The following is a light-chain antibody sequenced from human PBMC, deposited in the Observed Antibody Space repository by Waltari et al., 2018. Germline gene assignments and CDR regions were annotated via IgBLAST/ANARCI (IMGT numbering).Light chain of an antibody. Sequence: VLTQSPATLSLSPGERATLSCRASQSVGSNLVWYQQKPGQAPRLLIYDASNRATGIPARFSGSGSGTDFTLTISSLEPEDFAVYYCQQRSNWPTFGPGTKVDIK. V-gene: IGKV3-11*01. CDR2: DAS. J-gene: IGKJ3*01. CDR1: QSVGSN. CDR3: QQRSNWPT.